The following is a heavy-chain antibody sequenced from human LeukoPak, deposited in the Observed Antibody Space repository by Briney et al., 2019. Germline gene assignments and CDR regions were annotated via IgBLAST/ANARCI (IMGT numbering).Heavy chain of an antibody. J-gene: IGHJ5*02. Sequence: SETLSLTCTVSGGSISSYYWSWVRQPPGKGLEWIGYIYYSGSTNYNPSLKSRVTISVDTSKNQFSLKLSSVTAADTAVYYCARGPDSSGWYPEYNWFDPWGQGTLVTVSS. CDR3: ARGPDSSGWYPEYNWFDP. V-gene: IGHV4-59*01. CDR2: IYYSGST. CDR1: GGSISSYY. D-gene: IGHD6-19*01.